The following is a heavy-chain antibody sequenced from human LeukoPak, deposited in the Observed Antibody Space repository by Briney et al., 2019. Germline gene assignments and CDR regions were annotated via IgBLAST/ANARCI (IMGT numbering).Heavy chain of an antibody. Sequence: PGGSLRLSCAASGFSFSSDWMSWVRQAPGKGLEWVANIRRDGSQKYYVDSVKGRFTISRDNADNSLYLHMNSLRAEDTAVYYCTTVGYSRTQQDYWGQGTLVTVSS. CDR2: IRRDGSQK. D-gene: IGHD6-13*01. CDR3: TTVGYSRTQQDY. V-gene: IGHV3-7*05. J-gene: IGHJ4*02. CDR1: GFSFSSDW.